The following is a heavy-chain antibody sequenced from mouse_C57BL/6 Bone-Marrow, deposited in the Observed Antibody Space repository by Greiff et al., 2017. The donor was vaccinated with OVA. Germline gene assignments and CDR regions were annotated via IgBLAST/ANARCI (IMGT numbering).Heavy chain of an antibody. V-gene: IGHV4-1*01. CDR2: INPDSSTI. CDR3: AIYYDYDLGFDY. CDR1: GIDFSRYW. J-gene: IGHJ2*01. D-gene: IGHD2-4*01. Sequence: VQLQQSGGGLVQPGGSLKLSCAASGIDFSRYWMSWVRRAPGKGLEWIGEINPDSSTINYAPSLKDKFIISRDNAKNTLYLQMSKVRSEDTALYYCAIYYDYDLGFDYWGQGTTLTVSS.